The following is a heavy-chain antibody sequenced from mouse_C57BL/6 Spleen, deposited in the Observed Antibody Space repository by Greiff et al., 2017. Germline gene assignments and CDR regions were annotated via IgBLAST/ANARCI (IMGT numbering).Heavy chain of an antibody. CDR1: GYTFTSYT. V-gene: IGHV1-4*01. Sequence: QVQLTQSGAELARPGASVKMSCKASGYTFTSYTMNWVKQRPGQGLEWIGYINPSSGYPKYNQKFKVKATLTADTSSSTAYMQLSSLTSEDSADYYCARWDRVFDVWGTGTTVTVSS. D-gene: IGHD2-14*01. CDR3: ARWDRVFDV. CDR2: INPSSGYP. J-gene: IGHJ1*03.